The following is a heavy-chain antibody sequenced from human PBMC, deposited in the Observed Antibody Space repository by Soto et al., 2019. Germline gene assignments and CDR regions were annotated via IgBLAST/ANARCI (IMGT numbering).Heavy chain of an antibody. Sequence: QVQLQESGPGLVKPSQTLSLTCTVSGGSISSGGYYWSWIRQHPGKGLEWIGYIYYSGSTYYNPSLKSRVTISVDKSKNQFSLKLSSVTAADTAVYYCARVAGMTTVTADYYYGMDVWGQGTTVTVSS. CDR2: IYYSGST. D-gene: IGHD4-4*01. V-gene: IGHV4-31*03. J-gene: IGHJ6*02. CDR3: ARVAGMTTVTADYYYGMDV. CDR1: GGSISSGGYY.